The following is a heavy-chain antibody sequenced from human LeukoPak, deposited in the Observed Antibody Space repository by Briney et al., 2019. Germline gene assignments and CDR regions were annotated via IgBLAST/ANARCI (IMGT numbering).Heavy chain of an antibody. D-gene: IGHD3-22*01. J-gene: IGHJ4*02. CDR3: ARDEDYYDSSGYYYRGPPPTY. V-gene: IGHV3-33*01. Sequence: GGSLRLSCAASGLTFSSYGMHWVRQAPGKGLEWVAVILYDGSNKYYADSVKGRFTISRDNSKNTLYLQMNSLRAEDTAVYYCARDEDYYDSSGYYYRGPPPTYWGQGTLVTVSS. CDR2: ILYDGSNK. CDR1: GLTFSSYG.